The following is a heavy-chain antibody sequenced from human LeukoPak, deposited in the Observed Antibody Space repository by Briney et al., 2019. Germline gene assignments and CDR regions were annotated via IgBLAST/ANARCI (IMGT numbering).Heavy chain of an antibody. J-gene: IGHJ4*02. CDR1: GGSISSSSYY. CDR2: IYYSGST. CDR3: ARPYYGSGSYYSGAVDY. Sequence: SETLSLTCTVSGGSISSSSYYWGWIRQPPGKGLEWIGSIYYSGSTYYNPSLKSRVTISVDTSKNQFSLKLSSVTAADTAVYYCARPYYGSGSYYSGAVDYWGQGTLVTVSS. V-gene: IGHV4-39*01. D-gene: IGHD3-10*01.